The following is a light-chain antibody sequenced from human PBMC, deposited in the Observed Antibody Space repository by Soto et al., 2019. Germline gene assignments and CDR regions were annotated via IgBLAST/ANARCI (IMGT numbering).Light chain of an antibody. CDR2: SNN. CDR3: AAEDDSLTGYV. V-gene: IGLV1-44*01. J-gene: IGLJ1*01. CDR1: SSNIGSNT. Sequence: QSVLTQPPSASGTPGQRVTISCSGSSSNIGSNTVNWYQQLPGTAPKLLIYSNNQRPSGVPDRFSGSKSGTSASLAISGLQSADEADYYCAAEDDSLTGYVFRTGTKVTVL.